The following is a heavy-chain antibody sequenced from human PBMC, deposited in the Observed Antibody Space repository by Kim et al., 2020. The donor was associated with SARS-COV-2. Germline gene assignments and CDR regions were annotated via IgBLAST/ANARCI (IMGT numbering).Heavy chain of an antibody. D-gene: IGHD5-18*01. J-gene: IGHJ6*02. V-gene: IGHV3-23*01. Sequence: DSMKGRFTITRDNSKPTLYLQMNSRRAEDPAVYYCAKAPAMVPTSPAMDVWGQGTTVTVSS. CDR3: AKAPAMVPTSPAMDV.